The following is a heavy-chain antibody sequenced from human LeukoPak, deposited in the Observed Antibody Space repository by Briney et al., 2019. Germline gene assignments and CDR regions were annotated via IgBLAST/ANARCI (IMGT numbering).Heavy chain of an antibody. J-gene: IGHJ4*02. CDR2: INPNSGGT. D-gene: IGHD3-9*01. V-gene: IGHV1-2*02. Sequence: ASVKVSCKASGYTFTGYYMHWVRQAPGQGLEWMGWINPNSGGTNYAQKFQGRVTMTRDTSISTAYMGLSRLRSDDTAVYYCARGGVLALTGYYNTPLHWWAEGTLVTVSS. CDR1: GYTFTGYY. CDR3: ARGGVLALTGYYNTPLHW.